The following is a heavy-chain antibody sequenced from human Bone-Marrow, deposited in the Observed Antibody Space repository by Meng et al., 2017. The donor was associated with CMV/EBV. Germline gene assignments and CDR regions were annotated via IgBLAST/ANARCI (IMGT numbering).Heavy chain of an antibody. Sequence: ASVKVSCKASGYTFTGYYMHWVRQAPGQGLEWMGWINPNSGGTNYAQKFQGRVTMTRDTSISTAYVELSRLRSDDTAVYYCARDQLGYCSSTSCYLGDYYYGMDVWGQGTTVTGSS. V-gene: IGHV1-2*02. CDR3: ARDQLGYCSSTSCYLGDYYYGMDV. J-gene: IGHJ6*01. CDR1: GYTFTGYY. D-gene: IGHD2-2*01. CDR2: INPNSGGT.